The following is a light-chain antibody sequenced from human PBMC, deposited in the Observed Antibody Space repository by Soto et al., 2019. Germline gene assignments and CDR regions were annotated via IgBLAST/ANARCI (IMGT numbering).Light chain of an antibody. CDR1: QSVSSN. CDR2: GAS. Sequence: EIVMTQSPATLSVSPGERATLSCRASQSVSSNLAWYQQKPGQAPRLLIYGASTRATGIPARFSGSGSGTEFTLNISSLHSEDFAVYYCQQYNNWPRTFGQGTKVEIK. J-gene: IGKJ1*01. V-gene: IGKV3-15*01. CDR3: QQYNNWPRT.